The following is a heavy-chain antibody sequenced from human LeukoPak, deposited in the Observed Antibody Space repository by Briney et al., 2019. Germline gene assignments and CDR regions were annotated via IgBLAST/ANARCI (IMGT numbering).Heavy chain of an antibody. Sequence: SVKVSCKASGGTFSSYAISWVRQAPGQGLEWMGGIIPIFGTANYAQKFQGRVTITADESTSTAYMELRSLRSDDTAVYYCARYYDSSGDGSKDYYGMDVWGQGTTVTVSS. D-gene: IGHD3-22*01. V-gene: IGHV1-69*13. J-gene: IGHJ6*02. CDR1: GGTFSSYA. CDR2: IIPIFGTA. CDR3: ARYYDSSGDGSKDYYGMDV.